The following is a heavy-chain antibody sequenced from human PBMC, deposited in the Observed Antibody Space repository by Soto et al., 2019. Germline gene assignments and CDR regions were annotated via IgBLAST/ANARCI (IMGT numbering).Heavy chain of an antibody. V-gene: IGHV3-21*01. J-gene: IGHJ4*02. CDR2: IDSTSTYI. Sequence: EVQLVESGGGLVKPGGSLRLSCAASGFTFSNYSMDWVRQAPGKGLEWVSSIDSTSTYIYYADSVKGRFTISRDNANNSLFLQMNSLRPEDTAVYYCASRGGTYWGQGTLVTVSS. CDR3: ASRGGTY. CDR1: GFTFSNYS. D-gene: IGHD2-15*01.